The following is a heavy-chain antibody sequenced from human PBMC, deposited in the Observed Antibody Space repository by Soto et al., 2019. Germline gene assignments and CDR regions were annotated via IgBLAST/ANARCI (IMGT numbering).Heavy chain of an antibody. V-gene: IGHV4-34*01. D-gene: IGHD3-10*01. CDR3: ARGGTLWFGEEPGWFDP. CDR2: INHSGST. CDR1: GGSFSGYY. Sequence: QVQLQQWGAGLLKPSETLSLTCAVYGGSFSGYYWSWIRQPPGKGLEWIGEINHSGSTNYNPSLKSRVTISVDTSKNQFSLKLSSVTAADTAVYYCARGGTLWFGEEPGWFDPWGQGTLVTVSS. J-gene: IGHJ5*02.